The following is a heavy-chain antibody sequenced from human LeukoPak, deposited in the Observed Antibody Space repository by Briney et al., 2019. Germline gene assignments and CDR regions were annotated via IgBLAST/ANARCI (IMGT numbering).Heavy chain of an antibody. D-gene: IGHD1-26*01. Sequence: GGSLRLSCAASGFTFSSYSMNWVRQAPGKGLEWVSSISSSSSYIYYADSVKGRFAFSRDNYKNTLYLQMNNLRVEDTAVYYCATSRGSYYMDVWGKGTTVTVSS. V-gene: IGHV3-21*01. CDR3: ATSRGSYYMDV. CDR2: ISSSSSYI. J-gene: IGHJ6*03. CDR1: GFTFSSYS.